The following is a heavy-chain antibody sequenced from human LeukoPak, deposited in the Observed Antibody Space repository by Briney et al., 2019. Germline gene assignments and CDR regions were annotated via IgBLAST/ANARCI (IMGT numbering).Heavy chain of an antibody. CDR2: INHSGST. CDR1: GGSFSGYY. D-gene: IGHD2-2*01. V-gene: IGHV4-34*01. J-gene: IGHJ4*02. Sequence: LETLSLTCAVYGGSFSGYYWSWIRQPPGKGLEWIGEINHSGSTNYNPSLKSRVTISVDTSKNQFSLKLSSVTAADTAVYYCARLPNVPATLQKDDYWGQGTLVTVSS. CDR3: ARLPNVPATLQKDDY.